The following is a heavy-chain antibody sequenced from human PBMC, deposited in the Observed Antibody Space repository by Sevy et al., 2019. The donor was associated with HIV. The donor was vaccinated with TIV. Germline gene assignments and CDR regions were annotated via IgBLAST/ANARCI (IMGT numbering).Heavy chain of an antibody. CDR3: AREKAARRRRYYYYGMDV. CDR1: GGTFSSYA. V-gene: IGHV1-69*13. Sequence: ASVKVSCKASGGTFSSYAISWVRQAPGQGLEWMGGIIPIFGTANYAQKFQGRVTITADESTRTAYMELSSLRSEDTAVYYCAREKAARRRRYYYYGMDVWGQGTTVTVSS. CDR2: IIPIFGTA. D-gene: IGHD6-6*01. J-gene: IGHJ6*02.